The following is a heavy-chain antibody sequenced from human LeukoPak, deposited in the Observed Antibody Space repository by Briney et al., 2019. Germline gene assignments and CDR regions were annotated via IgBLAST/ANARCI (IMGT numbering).Heavy chain of an antibody. J-gene: IGHJ3*02. V-gene: IGHV1-8*01. CDR2: MNPNSGNT. CDR1: GYTFTSYD. D-gene: IGHD1-26*01. Sequence: GASVKVSCKASGYTFTSYDINWVRQATGQGLEWVGWMNPNSGNTGYAQKFQGRVTMTRDTSISTAYMELSRLRSDDTAVYYCARVTESGSYSSAAFDIWGQGTMVTVSS. CDR3: ARVTESGSYSSAAFDI.